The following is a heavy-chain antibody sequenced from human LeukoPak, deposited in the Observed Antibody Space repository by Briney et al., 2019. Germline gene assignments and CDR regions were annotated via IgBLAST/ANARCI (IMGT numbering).Heavy chain of an antibody. CDR3: AGGRGAGSSDY. J-gene: IGHJ4*02. Sequence: GGSLRLSCATSGFTFSNHWMHWVRQAPGKGLVWVSRINSDESTTSYADSVKGRFTISRDNAKNTLYLQMNSLRAEDTAVYYCAGGRGAGSSDYWGQGTLVTVSS. V-gene: IGHV3-74*01. CDR2: INSDESTT. D-gene: IGHD6-6*01. CDR1: GFTFSNHW.